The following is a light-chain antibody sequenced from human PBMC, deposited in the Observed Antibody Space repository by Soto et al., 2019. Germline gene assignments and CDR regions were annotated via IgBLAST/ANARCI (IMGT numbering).Light chain of an antibody. V-gene: IGKV3-20*01. CDR1: QSVSSSY. J-gene: IGKJ5*01. Sequence: VLTQSPGTLSLSPGERATLSCRASQSVSSSYLACYQQKPGQAPRLLIYGASSRATGIPDRFSGSGSGTDFTLTISRLEPEDFAVYYCQQYGRSPLITFGQGTRLEIK. CDR2: GAS. CDR3: QQYGRSPLIT.